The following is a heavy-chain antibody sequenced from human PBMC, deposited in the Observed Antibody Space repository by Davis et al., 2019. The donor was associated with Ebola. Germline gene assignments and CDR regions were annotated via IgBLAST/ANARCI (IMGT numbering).Heavy chain of an antibody. V-gene: IGHV3-21*04. Sequence: GESLKISCAASGFTFSSYGMHWVRQAPGKGLEWVSSISSSSSYIYYADSVKGRFTISRDNAKNSLYLQMNSLRAEDTAVYYCARCIGGYLFDYWGQGTLVTVSS. CDR2: ISSSSSYI. D-gene: IGHD1-26*01. J-gene: IGHJ4*02. CDR3: ARCIGGYLFDY. CDR1: GFTFSSYG.